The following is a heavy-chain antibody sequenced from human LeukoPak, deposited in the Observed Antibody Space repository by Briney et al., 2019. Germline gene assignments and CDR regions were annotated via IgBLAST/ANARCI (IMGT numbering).Heavy chain of an antibody. CDR2: INWNGGRT. CDR1: GFTFDDYG. V-gene: IGHV3-20*04. CDR3: ARGYSTGWYLSS. Sequence: GGSLRLSCAASGFTFDDYGMAWVRQAPGKGLEWVSGINWNGGRTNYADPVKGRFTISRDNATKSLYLQMNSLRAEDTALYYCARGYSTGWYLSSWGQGTLVTVSS. D-gene: IGHD6-19*01. J-gene: IGHJ5*02.